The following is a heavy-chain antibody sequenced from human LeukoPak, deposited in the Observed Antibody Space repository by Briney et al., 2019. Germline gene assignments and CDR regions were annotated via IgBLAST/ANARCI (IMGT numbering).Heavy chain of an antibody. V-gene: IGHV3-48*01. CDR1: GFTFRTYS. Sequence: GGSLRLSCAASGFTFRTYSMNWVRQAPGKGLEWVSYISSSGSTIYYAVSLKGRFTISRDNAKNSLYLQMNSLRAEDTAVYYCARDLGSIAARLDPYYFDYWGQGTLVTVSS. CDR3: ARDLGSIAARLDPYYFDY. D-gene: IGHD6-6*01. J-gene: IGHJ4*02. CDR2: ISSSGSTI.